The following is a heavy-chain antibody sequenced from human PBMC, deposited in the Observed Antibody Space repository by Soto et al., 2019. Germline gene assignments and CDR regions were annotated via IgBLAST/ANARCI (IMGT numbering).Heavy chain of an antibody. CDR3: ARDRLDSGSYHFDY. CDR2: IYYSGST. J-gene: IGHJ4*02. Sequence: SETLSLTCTVSGGSISSYYWSWIRQPPGKGLEWIGYIYYSGSTNYNPSLKSRVTISVDTSKNQFSLKLSSVTAADTAVYYCARDRLDSGSYHFDYWGQGTLVIVS. D-gene: IGHD3-10*01. CDR1: GGSISSYY. V-gene: IGHV4-59*01.